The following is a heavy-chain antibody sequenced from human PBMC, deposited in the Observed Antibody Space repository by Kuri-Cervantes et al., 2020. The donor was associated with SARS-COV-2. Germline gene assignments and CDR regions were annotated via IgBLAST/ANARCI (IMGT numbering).Heavy chain of an antibody. CDR3: ARDVIAARPSRGAFDI. Sequence: GGSLRLSCAASGFTFSDYYMSWIRQAPGKGLEWVSYISSSSSTIYYADSVKGRFTISRDNAKNSLYLQMNSLRAEDTAVYYCARDVIAARPSRGAFDIWGQGTMVTVSS. J-gene: IGHJ3*02. CDR1: GFTFSDYY. D-gene: IGHD6-6*01. CDR2: ISSSSSTI. V-gene: IGHV3-11*04.